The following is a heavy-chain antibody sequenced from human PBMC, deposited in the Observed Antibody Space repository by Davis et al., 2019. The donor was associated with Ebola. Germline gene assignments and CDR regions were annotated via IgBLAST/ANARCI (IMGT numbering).Heavy chain of an antibody. CDR2: IKTDGSLT. V-gene: IGHV3-74*01. J-gene: IGHJ3*01. Sequence: HTGGSLRLSCAASGFSFSSYWMHWVRQVPGKGLVWVSRIKTDGSLTGYGDAVQGRFIISRDNAKNSVYLQVHSLRAEDTAVYHCARGGYYDSSGYSHEAFDVWGQGTMVTVSS. CDR1: GFSFSSYW. CDR3: ARGGYYDSSGYSHEAFDV. D-gene: IGHD3-22*01.